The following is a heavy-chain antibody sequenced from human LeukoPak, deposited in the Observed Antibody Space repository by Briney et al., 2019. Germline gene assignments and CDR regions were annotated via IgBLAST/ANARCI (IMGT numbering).Heavy chain of an antibody. D-gene: IGHD4-11*01. V-gene: IGHV3-7*05. CDR3: ANTVGHYSHN. CDR1: GFTFTKYW. CDR2: IHQDGSET. Sequence: SGGSLRLSCAASGFTFTKYWMAWVRQAPAKGLEWVASIHQDGSETHSIDSGRFTISRDDAKNSLYLQMNSLRDEDTAVYYCANTVGHYSHNWGQGTLVTVSS. J-gene: IGHJ4*02.